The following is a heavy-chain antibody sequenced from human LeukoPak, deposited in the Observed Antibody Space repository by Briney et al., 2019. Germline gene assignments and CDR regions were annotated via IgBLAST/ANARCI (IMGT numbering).Heavy chain of an antibody. CDR2: IYYSGST. CDR1: GGSISNYY. V-gene: IGHV4-59*08. Sequence: SETLPLTCTVSGGSISNYYWSWIRQPPGKGLEWIGYIYYSGSTNYNPSLKSRVTISVDTSKNQFSLKLSSVTAADTAVYYCARHLPYYYGMDVWGQGTTVTVSS. CDR3: ARHLPYYYGMDV. J-gene: IGHJ6*02.